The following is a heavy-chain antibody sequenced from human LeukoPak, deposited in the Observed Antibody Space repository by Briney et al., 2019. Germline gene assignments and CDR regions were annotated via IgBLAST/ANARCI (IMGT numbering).Heavy chain of an antibody. CDR1: GYSFTSYW. V-gene: IGHV5-10-1*01. CDR2: IDPSDSYT. CDR3: ARPQGDYDILTGYYD. D-gene: IGHD3-9*01. J-gene: IGHJ4*02. Sequence: GESLKISCQGSGYSFTSYWISWVRQMPGKGLEWMGRIDPSDSYTNYSPSFQGHVTISADKSISTAYLQWSSLKASDTAMYYCARPQGDYDILTGYYDWGQGTLVTVSS.